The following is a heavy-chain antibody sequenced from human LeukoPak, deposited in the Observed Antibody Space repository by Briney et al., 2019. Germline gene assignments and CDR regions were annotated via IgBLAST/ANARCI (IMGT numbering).Heavy chain of an antibody. V-gene: IGHV1-2*02. CDR1: GYTFTGYY. J-gene: IGHJ4*02. CDR3: ARESYCSSTSCYRSFDY. CDR2: INPNSGGT. Sequence: GASVKVSCKASGYTFTGYYMHWVRQAPGQGLEWMGWINPNSGGTNYAQKFQGRVTMTRDTSISTAYMELSRLRSDDTAVYYCARESYCSSTSCYRSFDYWGQGTLVTASS. D-gene: IGHD2-2*02.